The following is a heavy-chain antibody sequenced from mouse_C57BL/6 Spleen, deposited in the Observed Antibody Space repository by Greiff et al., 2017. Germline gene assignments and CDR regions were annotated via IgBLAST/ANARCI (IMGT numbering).Heavy chain of an antibody. CDR3: AREGDYYAMDY. Sequence: LQQSEGGLVQPGSSMKLSCTASGFTFSDYYMAWVRQVPGKGLEWVANINYDGSSTYYLDSLKSRFIISRDNAKNILYLQMSSLKSEDTATYYCAREGDYYAMDYWGQGTSVTVSS. CDR1: GFTFSDYY. J-gene: IGHJ4*01. V-gene: IGHV5-16*01. CDR2: INYDGSST.